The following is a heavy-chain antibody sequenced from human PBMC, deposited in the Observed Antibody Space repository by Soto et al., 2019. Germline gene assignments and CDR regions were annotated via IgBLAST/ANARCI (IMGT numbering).Heavy chain of an antibody. D-gene: IGHD6-19*01. CDR2: ISYDGSNK. V-gene: IGHV3-30*03. CDR3: AGNVAGMAPGGY. Sequence: QVQLVESGGGVVQPGRSLRLSCAASGFTFSSYGMHWVRQAPGKGLEWVAVISYDGSNKYYADSVKGRFTISRDNSKNTLYLQMNSLRAEDTAVYYCAGNVAGMAPGGYWGQGTLVTVSS. CDR1: GFTFSSYG. J-gene: IGHJ4*02.